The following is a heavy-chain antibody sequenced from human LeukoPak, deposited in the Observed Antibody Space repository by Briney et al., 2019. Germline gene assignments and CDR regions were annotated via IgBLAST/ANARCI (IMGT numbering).Heavy chain of an antibody. CDR1: GGSISSYY. CDR3: AREGWSSGYYGSGSYPDY. CDR2: IYYSGST. V-gene: IGHV4-59*01. Sequence: SETLSLTCTVSGGSISSYYWSWIRQPLGKGLEWIGYIYYSGSTNYNPSLKSRVTISVDTSKNQFSLKLSSVTAADTAVYYCAREGWSSGYYGSGSYPDYWGQGTLVTVSS. J-gene: IGHJ4*02. D-gene: IGHD3-10*01.